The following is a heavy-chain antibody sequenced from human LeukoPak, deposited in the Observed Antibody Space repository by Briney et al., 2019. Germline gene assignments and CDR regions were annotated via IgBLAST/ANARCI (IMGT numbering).Heavy chain of an antibody. CDR3: ARETSQKGAHYMDV. CDR2: IYHSGST. V-gene: IGHV4-38-2*02. Sequence: PSETLSLTCTISGYSISSGYYWGCIRQSPGKGLEWIGSIYHSGSTYYNPSLKSRVTISVDTSKNQFSLKLSSVTAADTAVYYCARETSQKGAHYMDVWGKGTTITISS. D-gene: IGHD3-16*01. CDR1: GYSISSGYY. J-gene: IGHJ6*03.